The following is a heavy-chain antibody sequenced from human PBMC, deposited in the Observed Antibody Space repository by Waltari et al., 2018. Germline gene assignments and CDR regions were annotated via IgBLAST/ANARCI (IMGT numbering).Heavy chain of an antibody. CDR2: ISRTGNTK. Sequence: EVQLVESGGKLIQPGGSLRLSCAASGFTFSTYAMNWVRQIPGKGLEWVSYISRTGNTKYYAESVEGRYAISRDNAKNLLYLEMTSLRDDDTAVYYCARNDYDRAGVYDYWGQGTLVTVSS. V-gene: IGHV3-48*02. CDR1: GFTFSTYA. J-gene: IGHJ4*02. D-gene: IGHD2-8*01. CDR3: ARNDYDRAGVYDY.